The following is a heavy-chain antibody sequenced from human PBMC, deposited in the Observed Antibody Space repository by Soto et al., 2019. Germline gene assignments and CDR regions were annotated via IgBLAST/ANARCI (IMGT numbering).Heavy chain of an antibody. J-gene: IGHJ4*02. CDR3: ARDGGRYGRGGSSPKGVHFDY. V-gene: IGHV1-69*13. CDR2: IIPIFGTA. D-gene: IGHD2-15*01. Sequence: SVKVSCKASGGTFSSYAISWVRQAPGQGLEWMGGIIPIFGTANYAQKFQGRVTITADESTSTAYMELSSLRSEDTAVYYCARDGGRYGRGGSSPKGVHFDYWGQGTLVTVSS. CDR1: GGTFSSYA.